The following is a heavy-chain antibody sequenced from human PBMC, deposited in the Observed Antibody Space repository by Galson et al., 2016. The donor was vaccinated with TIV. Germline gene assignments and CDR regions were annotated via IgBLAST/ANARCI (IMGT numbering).Heavy chain of an antibody. CDR3: ARPFVADSRGYYGLGY. D-gene: IGHD3-22*01. V-gene: IGHV3-23*01. CDR1: GFSFSSFA. CDR2: ISGSGGHT. Sequence: SLRLSCAASGFSFSSFAMSWVRQAPGKGLEWVASISGSGGHTHYGDSVQGRFTISRDDSKNALYLQMNSLRVGDTGVYYCARPFVADSRGYYGLGYWGQGTLVTVSS. J-gene: IGHJ4*02.